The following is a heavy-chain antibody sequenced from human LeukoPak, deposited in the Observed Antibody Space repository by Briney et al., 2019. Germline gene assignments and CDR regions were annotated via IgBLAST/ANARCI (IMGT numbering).Heavy chain of an antibody. CDR1: GGSFSGYY. Sequence: PSETLSLTCAVYGGSFSGYYWSWIRQPPGKGLEWIGEINHSGSTNYNPSLKSRVTISVDTSKNQFSLKLSSVTAAVTAVYYCARQSVGAPPGGYWGQGTLVTVSS. CDR2: INHSGST. V-gene: IGHV4-34*01. D-gene: IGHD1-26*01. J-gene: IGHJ4*02. CDR3: ARQSVGAPPGGY.